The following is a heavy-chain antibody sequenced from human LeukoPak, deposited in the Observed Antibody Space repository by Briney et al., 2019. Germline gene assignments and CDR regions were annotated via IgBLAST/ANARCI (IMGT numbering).Heavy chain of an antibody. CDR1: GFSFSSYA. CDR2: MSSSDGGR. J-gene: IGHJ4*02. D-gene: IGHD2-15*01. Sequence: GGSLRLSCATSGFSFSSYAMSWVRQAPGKGLEWVSAMSSSDGGRYYAASVRGRFTISRDTSRSTLYLQMNSLRAEDAAVYYCAKAPVTSCRGAFCYPFDYWGQGTLVTVSS. CDR3: AKAPVTSCRGAFCYPFDY. V-gene: IGHV3-23*01.